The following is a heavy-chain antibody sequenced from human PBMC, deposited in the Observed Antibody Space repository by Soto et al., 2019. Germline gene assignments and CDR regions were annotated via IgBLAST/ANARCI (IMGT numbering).Heavy chain of an antibody. CDR2: ISYGGYNT. V-gene: IGHV3-30-3*01. J-gene: IGHJ6*02. CDR1: GFTFNSFA. D-gene: IGHD1-1*01. Sequence: GGSLRLSCAASGFTFNSFAIHWVRQTPGKGLEWVAFISYGGYNTYYAYSVEGRFTISRDNSKNTLYLQMTSLRPDDTGVYYSALVNAGNTPCYYYCSYDWGQGTPVTVSS. CDR3: ALVNAGNTPCYYYCSYD.